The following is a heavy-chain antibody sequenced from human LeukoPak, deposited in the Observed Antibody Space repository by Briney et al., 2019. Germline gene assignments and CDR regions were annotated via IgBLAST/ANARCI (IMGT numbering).Heavy chain of an antibody. CDR1: GFTFSTYW. Sequence: GGSLRLSCAASGFTFSTYWMSWVRQAPGKGLEWVANIKQDGSDKYYVDSVKGRFTISRDNAKNSLYLQMNSLRAEDTAVYYCARDGHATVAVNFDYWGQGTLVTVSS. D-gene: IGHD6-19*01. V-gene: IGHV3-7*01. J-gene: IGHJ4*02. CDR3: ARDGHATVAVNFDY. CDR2: IKQDGSDK.